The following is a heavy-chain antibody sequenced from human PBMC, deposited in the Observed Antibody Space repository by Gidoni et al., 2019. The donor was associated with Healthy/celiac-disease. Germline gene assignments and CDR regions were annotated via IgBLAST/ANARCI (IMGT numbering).Heavy chain of an antibody. CDR2: IIPIFGTA. D-gene: IGHD6-13*01. CDR1: GGTFSSYA. V-gene: IGHV1-69*06. J-gene: IGHJ3*02. CDR3: ARAKGYSSSWYGEDDAFDI. Sequence: QVQLVQSGAEVKKHGSSVKVSCKASGGTFSSYAISWVRQAPGQGLEWMGGIIPIFGTANYAQKFQGRVTITADKSTSTAYMELSSLRSEDTAVYYCARAKGYSSSWYGEDDAFDIWGQGTMVTVSS.